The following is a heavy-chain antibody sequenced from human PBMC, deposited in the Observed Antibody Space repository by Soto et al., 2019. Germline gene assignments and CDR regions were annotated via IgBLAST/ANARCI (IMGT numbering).Heavy chain of an antibody. V-gene: IGHV3-33*01. Sequence: GGSLRLSCAASGFTFSSYGMHWVRQAPGKGLEWVAVIWYDGSNKYYADSVKGRFTISRDNSKKTLYLQMNSLRAEDKAVFYCARARLTSYFDYWGQGTLVTVSS. CDR3: ARARLTSYFDY. D-gene: IGHD1-1*01. J-gene: IGHJ4*02. CDR1: GFTFSSYG. CDR2: IWYDGSNK.